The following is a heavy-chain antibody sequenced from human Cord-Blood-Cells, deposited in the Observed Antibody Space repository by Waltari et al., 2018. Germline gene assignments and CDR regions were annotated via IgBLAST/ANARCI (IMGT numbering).Heavy chain of an antibody. J-gene: IGHJ6*03. D-gene: IGHD6-13*01. CDR1: GGTFSSYA. V-gene: IGHV1-69*01. Sequence: QVQLVQSGAEVKKPGSSVKVSCKASGGTFSSYAISWVRQAPGQGLEWMGGIIPIFGTANYAQKFQGRATITADESTSTAYMERSSLRSEDTAVYYCAISPGIAAAGRPYYYYMDVWGKGTTVTVSS. CDR2: IIPIFGTA. CDR3: AISPGIAAAGRPYYYYMDV.